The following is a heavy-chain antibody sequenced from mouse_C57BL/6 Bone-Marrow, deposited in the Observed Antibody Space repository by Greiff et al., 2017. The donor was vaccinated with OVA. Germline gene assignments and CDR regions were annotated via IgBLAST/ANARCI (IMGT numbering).Heavy chain of an antibody. V-gene: IGHV5-12*01. CDR3: ARHEGSFAY. CDR1: GFTFSDYY. Sequence: DVMLVESGGGLVQPGGSLKLSCAASGFTFSDYYMYWVRQTPEKRLEWVAYISNGGGSTYYPDTVKGRFTISRDNAKNTLYLQMSRLKSEDTAMYYCARHEGSFAYWGQGTLVTVSA. CDR2: ISNGGGST. J-gene: IGHJ3*01.